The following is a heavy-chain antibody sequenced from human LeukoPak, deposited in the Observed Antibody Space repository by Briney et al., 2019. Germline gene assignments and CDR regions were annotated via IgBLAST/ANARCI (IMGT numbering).Heavy chain of an antibody. CDR2: IRYDGSNK. CDR3: ANSLVGNVLRFLEWLLPLDY. Sequence: GGSLRLSCAASGFTFSSYGMHWVRQAPGKGLEWVAFIRYDGSNKYYADSVKGRFTISRDNSKNTLYLQMDSLRAEDTAVYYCANSLVGNVLRFLEWLLPLDYWGQGTLVTVSS. CDR1: GFTFSSYG. D-gene: IGHD3-3*01. V-gene: IGHV3-30*02. J-gene: IGHJ4*02.